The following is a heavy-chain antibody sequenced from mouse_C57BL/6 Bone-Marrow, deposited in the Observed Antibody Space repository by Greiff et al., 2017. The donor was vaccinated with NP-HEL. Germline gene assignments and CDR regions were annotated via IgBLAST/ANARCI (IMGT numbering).Heavy chain of an antibody. CDR2: INPSTGGT. J-gene: IGHJ1*03. Sequence: QVQLQQSGTELVKPGTSVKLSCKSSGYTFTSYWMHWVKQRPGQGLEWIGNINPSTGGTNYNEKFKSKATLTVDKSSSTDYMPLSSLSSYDTAVYYWASEGRWLLRGYWYFDVGDTGTTVTVSS. D-gene: IGHD2-3*01. CDR1: GYTFTSYW. V-gene: IGHV1-53*01. CDR3: ASEGRWLLRGYWYFDV.